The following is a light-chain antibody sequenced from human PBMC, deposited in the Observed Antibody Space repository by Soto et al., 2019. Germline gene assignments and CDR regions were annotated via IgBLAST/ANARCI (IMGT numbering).Light chain of an antibody. V-gene: IGLV2-14*01. CDR1: SGDVGGYNY. Sequence: QSVLTQPASVSGSPGQSITISCTGTSGDVGGYNYVSWYQQHPGKAPKLMIYEVSNRPSGVSNRFSASKSGNTASLTISGLQAEDETDYYCSSYTSSGTYVFGTGTKVT. CDR2: EVS. J-gene: IGLJ1*01. CDR3: SSYTSSGTYV.